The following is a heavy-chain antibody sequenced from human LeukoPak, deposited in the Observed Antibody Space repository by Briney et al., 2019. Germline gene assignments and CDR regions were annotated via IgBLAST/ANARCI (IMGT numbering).Heavy chain of an antibody. Sequence: SETLSLTCTVFGGSISSYYWSWIRQPPGKGLEWIGYIYYSGSTNYNPSLKSRVTISVDTSKNQFSLKLSSVTAADTAVYYCARHRRYFDWLLYGYFDYWGQGTLVTVSS. CDR1: GGSISSYY. CDR3: ARHRRYFDWLLYGYFDY. V-gene: IGHV4-59*01. D-gene: IGHD3-9*01. J-gene: IGHJ4*02. CDR2: IYYSGST.